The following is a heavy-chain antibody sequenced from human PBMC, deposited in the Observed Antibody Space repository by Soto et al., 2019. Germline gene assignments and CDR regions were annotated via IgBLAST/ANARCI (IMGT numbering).Heavy chain of an antibody. D-gene: IGHD2-15*01. CDR3: ARYCSGGSCYSPWFDP. CDR2: IYYSGST. CDR1: GGSISSSSYY. V-gene: IGHV4-39*01. J-gene: IGHJ5*02. Sequence: SETLSLTCTVSGGSISSSSYYWGWIRQPPGKGLEWIGSIYYSGSTYYNPSLKSRVTISVDTSKNQFSLKLSSVTAADTAVYYCARYCSGGSCYSPWFDPWGQGTLVTVSS.